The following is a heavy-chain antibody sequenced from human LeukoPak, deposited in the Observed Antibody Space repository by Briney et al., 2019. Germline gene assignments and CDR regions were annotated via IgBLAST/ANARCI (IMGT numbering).Heavy chain of an antibody. V-gene: IGHV1-8*01. Sequence: ASVKVSCKASGYTFTSYDINWVRQATGQGLEWMGWMNPNSGNTGYAQKFQGRVTMTRNTSISTACMELSSLRSEDTAVYYCAREAVVPYYYYMDVWGKGTTVTVSS. CDR1: GYTFTSYD. J-gene: IGHJ6*03. CDR3: AREAVVPYYYYMDV. D-gene: IGHD2-15*01. CDR2: MNPNSGNT.